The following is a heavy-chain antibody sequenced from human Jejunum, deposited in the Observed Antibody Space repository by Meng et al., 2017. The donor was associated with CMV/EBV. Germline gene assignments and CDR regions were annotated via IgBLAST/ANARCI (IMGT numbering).Heavy chain of an antibody. CDR1: GFTVRGHW. Sequence: LRLSCAASGFTVRGHWIQWVRQLPRKGLGGVSGINFGGSNTFYADSVKGRFTIARDNANKMLYLQMNSLSAEDTAVYYCEEFEVGWGQGTLVTVSS. CDR3: EEFEVG. V-gene: IGHV3-74*01. D-gene: IGHD1-26*01. J-gene: IGHJ4*02. CDR2: INFGGSNT.